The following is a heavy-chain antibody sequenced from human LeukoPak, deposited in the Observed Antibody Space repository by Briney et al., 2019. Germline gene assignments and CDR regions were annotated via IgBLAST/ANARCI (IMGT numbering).Heavy chain of an antibody. D-gene: IGHD4-17*01. Sequence: GGSLRLSCAASGFTFSSYAMSCVRQAPGKGLEWVSSISGSGSVTYYADSVKGRFTISRDKSKNTLYLQMNSMRAEDAGVYYCAKGDDYGDYYVSSWGQGTLVSVSS. J-gene: IGHJ5*02. CDR1: GFTFSSYA. CDR2: ISGSGSVT. V-gene: IGHV3-23*01. CDR3: AKGDDYGDYYVSS.